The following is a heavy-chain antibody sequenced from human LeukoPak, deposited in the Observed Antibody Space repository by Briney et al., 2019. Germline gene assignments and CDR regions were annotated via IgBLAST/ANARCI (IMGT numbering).Heavy chain of an antibody. CDR2: IYPGDSDT. CDR1: GYTFTSYW. CDR3: ARPADAYSSGWYWFAFDI. V-gene: IGHV5-51*01. J-gene: IGHJ3*02. D-gene: IGHD6-19*01. Sequence: GASVKVSCKASGYTFTSYWIGWVRQMPGKGLEWMGIIYPGDSDTRYSPSFQGQVTISADKSISTAYLQWSSLKAPDTAMYYCARPADAYSSGWYWFAFDIWGQGTMVTVSS.